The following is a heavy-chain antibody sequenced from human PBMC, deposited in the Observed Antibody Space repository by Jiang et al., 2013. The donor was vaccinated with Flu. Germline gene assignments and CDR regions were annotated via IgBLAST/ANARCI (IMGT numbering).Heavy chain of an antibody. D-gene: IGHD1-26*01. V-gene: IGHV1-69*01. CDR2: IIPIFGTA. J-gene: IGHJ5*02. Sequence: SYAISWVRQAPGQGLEWMGGIIPIFGTANYAQKFQGRVTITADESTSTAYMELSSLRSEDTAVYYCAGFLVGATTFWFDPWGQGTLVTVSS. CDR3: AGFLVGATTFWFDP. CDR1: SYA.